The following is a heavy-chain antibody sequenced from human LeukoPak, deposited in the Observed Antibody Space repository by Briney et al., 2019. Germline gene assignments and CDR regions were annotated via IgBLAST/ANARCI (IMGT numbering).Heavy chain of an antibody. V-gene: IGHV1-69*13. J-gene: IGHJ4*02. CDR3: ARDSSSSWYPVTEYYYFDY. D-gene: IGHD6-13*01. CDR2: IIPIFGTA. Sequence: SVKVSCKASGGTFSSYAISWVRQAPGQGLEWMGGIIPIFGTANYAQEFQGRVTITADESTSTAYMELSSLRSEDTAVYYCARDSSSSWYPVTEYYYFDYWGQGTLVTVSS. CDR1: GGTFSSYA.